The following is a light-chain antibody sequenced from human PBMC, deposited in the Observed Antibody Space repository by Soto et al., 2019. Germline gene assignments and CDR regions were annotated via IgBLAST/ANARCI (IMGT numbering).Light chain of an antibody. CDR1: SSDVGGYNY. CDR3: SSYTRSSTLEVV. J-gene: IGLJ2*01. CDR2: DVS. Sequence: QSALTQPASVSGSPGQSITISCTGTSSDVGGYNYVSWYQQHPGKAPKLMIYDVSNRPSGVSNLFSGSKSGNTASLTISGLQAEDEADYYCSSYTRSSTLEVVFGGGTKLTVL. V-gene: IGLV2-14*01.